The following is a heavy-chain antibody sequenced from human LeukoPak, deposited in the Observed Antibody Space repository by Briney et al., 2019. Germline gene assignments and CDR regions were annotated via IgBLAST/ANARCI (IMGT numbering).Heavy chain of an antibody. D-gene: IGHD6-19*01. V-gene: IGHV1-18*01. J-gene: IGHJ4*02. CDR3: ARDDSVAGTDY. CDR1: GYTFTSYG. Sequence: ASVKVPCXASGYTFTSYGISWVRQAPGQGLAWMGWISAYNGNTNYAQKLQGRVTMTTDTSTSTAYMELRSLRSDDTAVYYCARDDSVAGTDYWGQGTLVTVSS. CDR2: ISAYNGNT.